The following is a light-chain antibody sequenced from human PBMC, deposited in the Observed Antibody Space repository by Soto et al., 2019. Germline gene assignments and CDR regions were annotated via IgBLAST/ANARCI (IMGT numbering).Light chain of an antibody. CDR2: KAS. J-gene: IGKJ2*01. CDR3: QQYNSYYT. V-gene: IGKV1-5*03. CDR1: QSISSW. Sequence: DIQMTQSPSTLSASVGDRVTITCRASQSISSWLAWYQQKPGQAPKLLIYKASSLESGVPSRFSGSGSGTEFTLTISRLQPDDFVTYYSQQYNSYYTLGQGTKLEIK.